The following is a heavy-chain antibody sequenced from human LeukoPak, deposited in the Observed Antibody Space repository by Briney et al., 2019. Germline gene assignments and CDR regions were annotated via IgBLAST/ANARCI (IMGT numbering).Heavy chain of an antibody. CDR2: ISHSGST. CDR3: ARGANYNWDS. D-gene: IGHD1-20*01. Sequence: KPSGTLSLTCTVSGDSISSHKWWWCWARQPPGKGLEWIGEISHSGSTSYNPSLKSRVTIAADMSKNQFSLSLTSVTAADTAVYYCARGANYNWDSWGQGTLVTVSS. J-gene: IGHJ4*02. V-gene: IGHV4-4*02. CDR1: GDSISSHKW.